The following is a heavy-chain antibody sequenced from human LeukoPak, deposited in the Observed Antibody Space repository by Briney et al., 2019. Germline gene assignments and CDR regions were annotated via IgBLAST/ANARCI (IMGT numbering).Heavy chain of an antibody. J-gene: IGHJ4*02. CDR2: ISYDGRSK. CDR1: GFTFSKDW. CDR3: AKDHSSSWYYFDY. D-gene: IGHD6-13*01. Sequence: GGSLRLSCAGSGFTFSKDWMSWVRQAPGKGLEWVAVISYDGRSKYYADSVKGRFTISRDNSKNTLYLQTNSLRAEDTVVYYCAKDHSSSWYYFDYWGQGTLVTVSS. V-gene: IGHV3-30*18.